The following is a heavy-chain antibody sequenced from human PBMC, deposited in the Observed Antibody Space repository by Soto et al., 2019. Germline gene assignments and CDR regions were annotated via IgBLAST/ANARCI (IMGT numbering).Heavy chain of an antibody. V-gene: IGHV4-34*01. CDR2: INHSGST. CDR3: ARVSGIYYYGMDV. J-gene: IGHJ6*02. CDR1: GGSFSGYY. Sequence: QVQLQQWGAGLLKPSETLSLTCAVYGGSFSGYYWSWIRQPPGKGLEWIGEINHSGSTNYNPSLKSRVTISGDTSKTQVSLKLSSVTAADPAVYYCARVSGIYYYGMDVWGQGTTVTVSS. D-gene: IGHD3-10*01.